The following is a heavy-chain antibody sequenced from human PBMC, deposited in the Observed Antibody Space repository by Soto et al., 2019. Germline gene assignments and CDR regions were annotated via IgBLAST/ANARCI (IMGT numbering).Heavy chain of an antibody. CDR3: ARLGGYAYSYYYGMDV. CDR2: IYPGDSDT. CDR1: GYSFTSYW. V-gene: IGHV5-51*01. D-gene: IGHD5-12*01. Sequence: GESLKISCKGSGYSFTSYWIGWVRQMPGKGLEWMGIIYPGDSDTRYSPSFQGQVTISADKSISTAYLQWSSLKASDTAMYYCARLGGYAYSYYYGMDVWGQGTTVTVSS. J-gene: IGHJ6*02.